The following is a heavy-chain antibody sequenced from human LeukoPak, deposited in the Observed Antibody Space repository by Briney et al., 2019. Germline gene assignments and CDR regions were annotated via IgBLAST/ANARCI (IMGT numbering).Heavy chain of an antibody. CDR3: AREGEVQFVDY. CDR2: SFYSGST. V-gene: IGHV4-59*12. Sequence: PSETLSLTCTVSGASINSYYWSWMRQPPGKGLEWIGHSFYSGSTNYNPSLKSRVTISVDRSKNQFSLKSSSVTAADTAVYYCAREGEVQFVDYWGQGTLVTVSS. J-gene: IGHJ4*02. D-gene: IGHD2-15*01. CDR1: GASINSYY.